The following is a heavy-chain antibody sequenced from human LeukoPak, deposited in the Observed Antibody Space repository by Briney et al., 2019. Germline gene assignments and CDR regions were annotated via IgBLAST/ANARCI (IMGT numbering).Heavy chain of an antibody. V-gene: IGHV4-39*02. CDR1: GGSISSSSYY. D-gene: IGHD6-19*01. CDR3: ARDPYSSGWYKDAFDI. J-gene: IGHJ3*02. Sequence: NPPETLSLTCTVSGGSISSSSYYWGWIRQPPGKGLEWIGSIYYSGSTYYNPSLKSRVTISVDTSKNQFSLKLSSVTAADTAVYYCARDPYSSGWYKDAFDIWGQGTMVTVSS. CDR2: IYYSGST.